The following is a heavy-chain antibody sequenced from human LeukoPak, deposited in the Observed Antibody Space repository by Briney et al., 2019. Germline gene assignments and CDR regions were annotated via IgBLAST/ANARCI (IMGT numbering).Heavy chain of an antibody. Sequence: GGSLRLSWAASGFTFSSYGMHWVRQAPGKGLEWVAVISYDGSNKYYADSVKGRFTISRDNSKNTLYLQMNSLRAEDTAVYYCAKEIIRLGELSPYFDYWGQGTLVTVSS. CDR3: AKEIIRLGELSPYFDY. J-gene: IGHJ4*02. V-gene: IGHV3-30*18. CDR1: GFTFSSYG. D-gene: IGHD3-16*02. CDR2: ISYDGSNK.